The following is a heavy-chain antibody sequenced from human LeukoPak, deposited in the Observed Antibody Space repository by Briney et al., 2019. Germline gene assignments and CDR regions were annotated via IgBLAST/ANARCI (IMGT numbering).Heavy chain of an antibody. D-gene: IGHD2-15*01. CDR3: AREGYCSGGSCYDYYYYMDV. Sequence: SQTLSLTCAISGDSVSSNSAAWNWIRQSPSRGLEWLGRTYYRSKWYNDYAVSVKSRITINPDTSKNQFSLQLNSVTPEDTAVYYCAREGYCSGGSCYDYYYYMDVWGKGTTVTVSS. V-gene: IGHV6-1*01. CDR2: TYYRSKWYN. CDR1: GDSVSSNSAA. J-gene: IGHJ6*03.